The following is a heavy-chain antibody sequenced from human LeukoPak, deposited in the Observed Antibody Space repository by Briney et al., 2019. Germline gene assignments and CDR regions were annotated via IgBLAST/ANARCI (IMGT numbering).Heavy chain of an antibody. J-gene: IGHJ3*02. V-gene: IGHV5-51*01. CDR2: IYPGDPDT. D-gene: IGHD6-19*01. CDR3: ARPLAVAAIDAFDI. Sequence: KVSCKASGYTFTSYWIGWVRQMPGKGLEWMGIIYPGDPDTRYSPSFQGQVTISADKSISTAYLQWSSLKASDTAMYYCARPLAVAAIDAFDIWGQGTMVTVSS. CDR1: GYTFTSYW.